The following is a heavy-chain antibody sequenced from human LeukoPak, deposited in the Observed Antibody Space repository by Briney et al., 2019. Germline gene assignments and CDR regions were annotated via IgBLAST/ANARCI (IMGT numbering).Heavy chain of an antibody. D-gene: IGHD4-17*01. V-gene: IGHV3-66*01. CDR3: ATDSYGDYAYFYYYGMDV. CDR1: GFTFNTHG. CDR2: IYSGGST. J-gene: IGHJ6*02. Sequence: GGSLTPSCPASGFTFNTHGMHWVRQAPGKGLEWVSVIYSGGSTYYADSVKGRFTISRDNSKNTLYLQMNSLRAEDTAVYYCATDSYGDYAYFYYYGMDVWGQGTTVTVSS.